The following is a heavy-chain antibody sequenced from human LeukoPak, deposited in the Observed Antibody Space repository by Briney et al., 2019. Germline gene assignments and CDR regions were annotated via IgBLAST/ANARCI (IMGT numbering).Heavy chain of an antibody. CDR1: GFTFSGYW. J-gene: IGHJ4*02. CDR3: ARKRGFTSPRYFDY. V-gene: IGHV3-7*01. CDR2: IKQDGSEK. Sequence: GGSLRLSCAASGFTFSGYWMSWVRQAPGKGLEWVANIKQDGSEKYYVDSVKGRFTISRDNAKNSLYLQMNSLRAEDTAVYYCARKRGFTSPRYFDYWGQGTLVTVSS.